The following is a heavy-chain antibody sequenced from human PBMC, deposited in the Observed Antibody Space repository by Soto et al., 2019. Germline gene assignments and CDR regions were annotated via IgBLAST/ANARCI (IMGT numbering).Heavy chain of an antibody. D-gene: IGHD3-22*01. CDR1: GFTFSSYG. CDR2: ISYDGSNK. Sequence: GGSLRLSCAASGFTFSSYGMHWVRQAPGKGLEWVAVISYDGSNKYYADSVKGRFTISRDNSKNTLYLQMNSLRAEDTAVYYCAKVSYYDSSGYYPDYWGQGTLVTVSS. V-gene: IGHV3-30*18. CDR3: AKVSYYDSSGYYPDY. J-gene: IGHJ4*02.